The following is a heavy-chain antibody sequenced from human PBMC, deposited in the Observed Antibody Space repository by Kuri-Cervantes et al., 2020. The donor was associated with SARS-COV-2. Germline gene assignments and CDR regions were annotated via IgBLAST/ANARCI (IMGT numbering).Heavy chain of an antibody. J-gene: IGHJ3*02. D-gene: IGHD1-20*01. CDR2: ISYSGHT. CDR3: ARHMYKSNPGDAFDI. V-gene: IGHV4-39*01. CDR1: GGSITGNYN. Sequence: SETLSLTCTVSGGSITGNYNWGWIRQPPGKGLEWIGTISYSGHTYYNPSLKSRVAMFIDTSKNQFSLKLYSLTAADTSVDYCARHMYKSNPGDAFDISGRGTLVTVSS.